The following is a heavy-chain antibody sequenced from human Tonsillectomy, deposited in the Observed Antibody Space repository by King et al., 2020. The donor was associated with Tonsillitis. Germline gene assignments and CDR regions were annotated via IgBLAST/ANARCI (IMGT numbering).Heavy chain of an antibody. CDR1: AFTFRTYV. V-gene: IGHV3-30*04. D-gene: IGHD2-2*02. J-gene: IGHJ3*02. Sequence: VQLVESGGGVVQPGTSLRLSCEVSAFTFRTYVLDWVRQAPGKGLEWVAVISYDGKKKVYAASVKVRFTISRDNSKNTLFMQLNSLRPEDTAVYYCAVRRDCSDSNCYNAFYIWGQGTMVTVSS. CDR3: AVRRDCSDSNCYNAFYI. CDR2: ISYDGKKK.